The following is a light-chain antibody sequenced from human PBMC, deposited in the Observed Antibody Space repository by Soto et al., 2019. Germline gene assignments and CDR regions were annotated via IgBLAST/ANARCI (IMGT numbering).Light chain of an antibody. CDR2: DVS. J-gene: IGLJ2*01. CDR3: SSYTSSSTVV. Sequence: QSALTQPASVSGSPGQSITISCTGTSSDVGYYNYVSWYQQHPGKAPKLMIYDVSNRPSGVSNRFSGSKSGNTASLTISGLKDEYESHYYCSSYTSSSTVVFGGGTKLTVL. V-gene: IGLV2-14*01. CDR1: SSDVGYYNY.